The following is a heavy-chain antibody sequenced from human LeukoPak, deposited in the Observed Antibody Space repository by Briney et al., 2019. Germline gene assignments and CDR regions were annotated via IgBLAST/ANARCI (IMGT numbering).Heavy chain of an antibody. J-gene: IGHJ6*03. CDR1: GGSISSSSYY. V-gene: IGHV4-39*07. CDR2: IYHSGST. CDR3: ARDKDYYYMDV. Sequence: PSETLSLTCTVSGGSISSSSYYWGWIRQPPGKGLEWIGSIYHSGSTYYNPSLKSRVTISVDTSKNQFSLKLSSVTAADTAVYYCARDKDYYYMDVWGKGTTVTVSS.